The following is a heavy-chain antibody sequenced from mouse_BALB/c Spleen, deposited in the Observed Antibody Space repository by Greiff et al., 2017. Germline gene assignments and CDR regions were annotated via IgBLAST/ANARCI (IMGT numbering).Heavy chain of an antibody. Sequence: DVKLVESGGGLVKPGGSLKLSCAASGFTFSSYTMSWVRQTPEKRLEWVATISSGGSYTYYPDSVKGRFTISRDNAKNTLYLQMSSLKSEDTALYYCTRDEGTEDYWGQGTTLTVSS. CDR3: TRDEGTEDY. D-gene: IGHD3-1*01. CDR1: GFTFSSYT. J-gene: IGHJ2*01. CDR2: ISSGGSYT. V-gene: IGHV5-6-4*01.